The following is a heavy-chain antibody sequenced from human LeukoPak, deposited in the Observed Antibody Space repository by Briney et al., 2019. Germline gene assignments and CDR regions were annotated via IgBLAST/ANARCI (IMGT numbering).Heavy chain of an antibody. D-gene: IGHD5-18*01. CDR2: ISGSSSYI. CDR1: GFTFSSYS. J-gene: IGHJ4*02. Sequence: GGSLRLSCAASGFTFSSYSVNWVRQAPGKGLEWVSSISGSSSYIDYADSVKGRFTISRHNSRNTLYLQMNSPRAEDAAVYYCARVDTVMAYYFDLWGQGTLVTVSS. V-gene: IGHV3-21*04. CDR3: ARVDTVMAYYFDL.